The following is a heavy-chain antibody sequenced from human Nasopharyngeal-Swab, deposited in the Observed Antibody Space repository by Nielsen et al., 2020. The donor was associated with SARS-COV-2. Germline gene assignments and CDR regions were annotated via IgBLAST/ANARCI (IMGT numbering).Heavy chain of an antibody. CDR1: GFTFDDYA. Sequence: SLKISCAASGFTFDDYAMHWVRQAPGKGLEWVSGISWNSGSIGYADSVKGRFTISRDNAKNSLYLQMNSLRAEDTALYYCARDRGYSGYIIDYWGQGTLVTVSS. J-gene: IGHJ4*02. CDR3: ARDRGYSGYIIDY. V-gene: IGHV3-9*01. D-gene: IGHD5-12*01. CDR2: ISWNSGSI.